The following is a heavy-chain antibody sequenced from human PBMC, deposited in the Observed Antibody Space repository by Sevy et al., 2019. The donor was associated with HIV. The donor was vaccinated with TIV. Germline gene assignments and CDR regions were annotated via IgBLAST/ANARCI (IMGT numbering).Heavy chain of an antibody. CDR3: ARVVGALPGYYYGMDV. D-gene: IGHD1-26*01. V-gene: IGHV1-69*13. Sequence: ASVKVSCKASGGTFSKYAITWVRQAPGQGLEWMGGIIPIFGTANYAQKFQGRVTITADESTSTAYMELSSLRAEDTAIYFCARVVGALPGYYYGMDVWGQGTTVTVSS. J-gene: IGHJ6*02. CDR2: IIPIFGTA. CDR1: GGTFSKYA.